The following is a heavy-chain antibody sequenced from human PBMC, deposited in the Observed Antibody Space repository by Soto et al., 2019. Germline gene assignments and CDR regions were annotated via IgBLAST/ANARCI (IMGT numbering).Heavy chain of an antibody. CDR3: ARVDGTNPFYDFWSGYCDY. Sequence: ASVKVSCKASGYTFTSYGISWVRQAPGQGLEWMGWISAYNGNTNYAQKLQGRVTMTTDTSTSTAYMELRSLRSDDTAVYYCARVDGTNPFYDFWSGYCDYWGQGTLVTVSS. V-gene: IGHV1-18*01. D-gene: IGHD3-3*01. CDR1: GYTFTSYG. CDR2: ISAYNGNT. J-gene: IGHJ4*02.